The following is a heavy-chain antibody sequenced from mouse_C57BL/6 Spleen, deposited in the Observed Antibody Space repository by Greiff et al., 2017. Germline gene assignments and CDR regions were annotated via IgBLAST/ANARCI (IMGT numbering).Heavy chain of an antibody. D-gene: IGHD1-1*01. Sequence: EVQLQQSGPELVKPGASVTISCKASGYTFTDYYMNWVKQSHGQSLEWIGDINPNNGGTSYNQKFKGKATLTADKSSSTAYMELRGLTSDDSAVYYCAPYGSSPVPFDYWGQGTTLTVSS. CDR1: GYTFTDYY. V-gene: IGHV1-26*01. CDR3: APYGSSPVPFDY. J-gene: IGHJ2*01. CDR2: INPNNGGT.